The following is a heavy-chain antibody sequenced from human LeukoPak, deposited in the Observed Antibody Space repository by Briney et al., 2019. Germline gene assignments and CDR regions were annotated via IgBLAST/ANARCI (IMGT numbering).Heavy chain of an antibody. V-gene: IGHV1-69*13. CDR1: GGTFSSYA. J-gene: IGHJ4*02. D-gene: IGHD2-2*02. Sequence: SVTVSCTASGGTFSSYAISWVRQAPGQGLEWMGGIIPIFGTANYAQKFQGRVTITADESTSTAYMELSSLRSEDTAVYYCALLIVPAAISGLSSADYWGQGTLVTVSS. CDR3: ALLIVPAAISGLSSADY. CDR2: IIPIFGTA.